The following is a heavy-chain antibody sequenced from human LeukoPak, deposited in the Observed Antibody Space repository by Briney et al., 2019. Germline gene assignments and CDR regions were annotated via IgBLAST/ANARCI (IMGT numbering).Heavy chain of an antibody. CDR2: MNPGTGDT. CDR3: AREGWKAFDH. CDR1: AYTFDNYY. J-gene: IGHJ4*02. Sequence: ASVKVSCKASAYTFDNYYIHWVRQAPGQGLEWMGWMNPGTGDTNYAHNLRGRVTMTRDTSLDTAYLDLTRLTPDDTALYYCAREGWKAFDHWGQGTLVTVSS. D-gene: IGHD1-1*01. V-gene: IGHV1-2*02.